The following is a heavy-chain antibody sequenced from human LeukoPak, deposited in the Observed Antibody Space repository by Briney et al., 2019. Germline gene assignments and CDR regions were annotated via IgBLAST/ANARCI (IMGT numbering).Heavy chain of an antibody. CDR2: IRGDGSAK. Sequence: GGSLRLSCTASGFSFSTNCIAWVRQAPGQGLEWVGNIRGDGSAKFYAGSVKGRFTISRDNSPNTLYLQLDSLRPEDTAVYYCASSHDSSGNDWGQGTLVTVSS. CDR3: ASSHDSSGND. V-gene: IGHV3-7*01. CDR1: GFSFSTNC. D-gene: IGHD3-22*01. J-gene: IGHJ4*02.